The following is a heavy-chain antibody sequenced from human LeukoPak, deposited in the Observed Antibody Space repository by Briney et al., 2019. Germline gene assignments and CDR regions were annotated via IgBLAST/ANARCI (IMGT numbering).Heavy chain of an antibody. CDR1: GGSFSGYY. Sequence: PSETLSLTCAVYGGSFSGYYWSWFRQPPGKGLEWIGEINHSGSTNYNPSLKSRVTISVVTSKNQFSLKLSSVTAADTAVYYCARGLTMVRNKSDYWGQGTLVTVSS. D-gene: IGHD3-10*01. CDR3: ARGLTMVRNKSDY. CDR2: INHSGST. J-gene: IGHJ4*02. V-gene: IGHV4-34*01.